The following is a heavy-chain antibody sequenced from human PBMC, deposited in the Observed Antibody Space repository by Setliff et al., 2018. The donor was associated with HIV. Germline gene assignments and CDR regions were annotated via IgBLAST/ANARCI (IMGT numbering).Heavy chain of an antibody. CDR3: ARARAMWDVWGGYREHYSFDI. D-gene: IGHD3-16*02. CDR2: IYYSGST. Sequence: SETLSLTCTVSGGSISNSSSYWGWIRQPPGKRLEWIGSIYYSGSTYYNPSLKSRVTISVDTSKNLFSLQLTSVTAADTAVYYCARARAMWDVWGGYREHYSFDIWGQGTMVTVSS. J-gene: IGHJ3*02. CDR1: GGSISNSSSY. V-gene: IGHV4-39*07.